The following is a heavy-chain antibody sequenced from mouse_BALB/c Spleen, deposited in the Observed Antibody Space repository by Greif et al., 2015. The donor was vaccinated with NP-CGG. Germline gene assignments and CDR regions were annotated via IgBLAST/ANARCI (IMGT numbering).Heavy chain of an antibody. CDR2: INPSNGGT. V-gene: IGHV1S81*02. D-gene: IGHD2-1*01. Sequence: QVQLKESEAELVKPGASVKLSCKASGYTFTSYYMFWVKQRPGQGLEWIGEINPSNGGTNFNEKFKSKATLTVDKSSSTAYMQLSSLTSEDSAVYYCTRYGSYRYFDVWGAGTTVTVSS. CDR3: TRYGSYRYFDV. J-gene: IGHJ1*01. CDR1: GYTFTSYY.